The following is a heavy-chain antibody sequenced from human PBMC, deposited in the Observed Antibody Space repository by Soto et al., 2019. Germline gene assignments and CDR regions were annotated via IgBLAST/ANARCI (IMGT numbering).Heavy chain of an antibody. D-gene: IGHD6-13*01. V-gene: IGHV3-23*01. CDR2: ISGRGGST. J-gene: IGHJ5*02. CDR1: GFNFSSYA. CDR3: AKGSWNPYRSSPGTRNWFDP. Sequence: GGSLSLSCAASGFNFSSYALSWVRQAPEKGLEMFSAISGRGGSTYYADSVKGRFNISRDNSKITRYLQMNSLRAEDTAVYYCAKGSWNPYRSSPGTRNWFDPWGQGTLVTVSS.